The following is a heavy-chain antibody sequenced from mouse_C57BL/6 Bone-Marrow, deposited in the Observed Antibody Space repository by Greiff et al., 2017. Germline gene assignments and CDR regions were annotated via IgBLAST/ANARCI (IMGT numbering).Heavy chain of an antibody. D-gene: IGHD2-1*01. CDR3: AGLRFMVIRSHYAMDY. Sequence: EVQLVESGGGLVKPGGSLKLSCAASGFTFSSYTMSWVRQTPEKRLEWVATISGGGGTPYYPDSVKGRFTISRDNAKNTLYLQMRSLRSEENAVYYYAGLRFMVIRSHYAMDYWGQGTSVTVSS. J-gene: IGHJ4*01. V-gene: IGHV5-9*04. CDR1: GFTFSSYT. CDR2: ISGGGGTP.